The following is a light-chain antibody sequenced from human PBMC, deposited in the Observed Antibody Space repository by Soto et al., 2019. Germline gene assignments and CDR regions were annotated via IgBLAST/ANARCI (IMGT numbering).Light chain of an antibody. CDR1: QSVLYSSDNKNY. Sequence: DIVMTQSPDSLAVALGERATINCKSSQSVLYSSDNKNYLAWYQQKPGQPPKLLIYWASSRESGVTDRFSGSGSGTDFTLTISSLQAEDVAVYYCQQYYSTSWTFGQGNKVEIK. J-gene: IGKJ1*01. CDR3: QQYYSTSWT. CDR2: WAS. V-gene: IGKV4-1*01.